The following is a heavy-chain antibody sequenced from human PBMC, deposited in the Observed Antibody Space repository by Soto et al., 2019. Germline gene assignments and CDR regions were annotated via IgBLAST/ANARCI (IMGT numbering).Heavy chain of an antibody. CDR3: CSRVNYYDSSGFLSLRRADYCYYGMDV. V-gene: IGHV3-33*01. CDR2: IWYDGSNK. J-gene: IGHJ6*02. D-gene: IGHD3-22*01. CDR1: GFTFSSYG. Sequence: PGGSLRLSCAASGFTFSSYGMHWVRQAPGKGLEWVAVIWYDGSNKYYADSVKGRFTISRDNSKNTLYLQMNSLRAEDTAVYYCCSRVNYYDSSGFLSLRRADYCYYGMDVWGQGTTVTVSS.